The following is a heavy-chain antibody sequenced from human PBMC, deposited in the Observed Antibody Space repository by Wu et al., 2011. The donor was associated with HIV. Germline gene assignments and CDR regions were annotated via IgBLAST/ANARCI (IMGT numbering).Heavy chain of an antibody. V-gene: IGHV1-18*01. CDR1: GYSFISYG. D-gene: IGHD1-1*01. CDR2: ISTYNGNS. CDR3: ARGDNLPLTKRYYFHY. J-gene: IGHJ4*02. Sequence: QVQLVQSGAEVKKPGASVKVSCKASGYSFISYGISWVRQAPGQGLEWMGWISTYNGNSNYAQKVQGRVTMTTDSSTSTAYLELRSLRSDDTAVYYCARGDNLPLTKRYYFHYWGQGTLVTVSS.